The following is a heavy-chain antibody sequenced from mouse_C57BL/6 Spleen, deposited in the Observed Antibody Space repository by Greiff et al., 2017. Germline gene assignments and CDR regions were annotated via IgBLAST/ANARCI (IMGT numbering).Heavy chain of an antibody. CDR3: ARDPLYGSIAMDY. CDR2: ISYDGSN. J-gene: IGHJ4*01. Sequence: ESGPGLVKPSQSLSLTCSVTGYSITSGYYWNWIRQFPGNKLEWMGYISYDGSNNYNPSLKNRISITRDTSKNQFFLKLNSVTTEDTATYYCARDPLYGSIAMDYWGQGTSVTVSS. CDR1: GYSITSGYY. D-gene: IGHD1-1*01. V-gene: IGHV3-6*01.